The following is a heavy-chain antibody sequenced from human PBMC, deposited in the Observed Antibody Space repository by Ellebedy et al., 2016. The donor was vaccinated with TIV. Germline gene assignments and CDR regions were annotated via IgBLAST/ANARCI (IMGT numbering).Heavy chain of an antibody. V-gene: IGHV3-21*01. CDR3: ARDQRWSSSGGLYYYYGMDV. D-gene: IGHD6-13*01. CDR2: ISSSSSYI. Sequence: PGGSLRLSCAASGFTFSSYTMNWVRQAPGKGLEWVSSISSSSSYIYYADSVKGRFTISRDNAKNSLYLQMNSLRAEDTAVYYCARDQRWSSSGGLYYYYGMDVWGQGTTVTVSS. J-gene: IGHJ6*02. CDR1: GFTFSSYT.